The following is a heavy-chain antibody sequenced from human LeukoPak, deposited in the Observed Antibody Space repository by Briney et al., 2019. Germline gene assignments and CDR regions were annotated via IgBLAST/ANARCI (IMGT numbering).Heavy chain of an antibody. D-gene: IGHD4-23*01. CDR1: GFTFSSYS. CDR2: IRYDGSNK. CDR3: ATSIATVVTPDSN. J-gene: IGHJ4*02. V-gene: IGHV3-30*02. Sequence: GGSLRLSCAASGFTFSSYSMNWVRQAPGKGLEWVAFIRYDGSNKYYADSVKGRFTISRDNSKNTLYLQMNSLRAEDTAVYYCATSIATVVTPDSNWGQGTLVTVSS.